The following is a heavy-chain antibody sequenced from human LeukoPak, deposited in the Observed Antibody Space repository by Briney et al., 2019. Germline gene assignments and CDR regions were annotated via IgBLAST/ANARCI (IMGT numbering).Heavy chain of an antibody. D-gene: IGHD6-19*01. J-gene: IGHJ4*02. CDR3: ARDADIAVVGNYFDY. Sequence: SETLSLTCTVSGGSISSYYWSWIRQPPGKGLEWIGYIYYSGSTNYNPSLKSRVTISVDTSKNQFSLKLSSVTAADTAVYYCARDADIAVVGNYFDYWGQGTLVTVSS. CDR2: IYYSGST. CDR1: GGSISSYY. V-gene: IGHV4-59*01.